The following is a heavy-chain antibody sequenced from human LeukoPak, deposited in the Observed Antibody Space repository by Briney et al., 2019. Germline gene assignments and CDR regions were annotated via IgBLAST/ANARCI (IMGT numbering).Heavy chain of an antibody. V-gene: IGHV5-51*01. Sequence: GESLKISCKGSGYSFTSFWIGWVRQMPGKGLEWMGIIYPGDSDTRYSPSFQGQVTISANKSISSAYLQWSSLKASDTAMYYCARLRSHLWFGDYDYWGRGTLVTVSS. J-gene: IGHJ4*02. CDR1: GYSFTSFW. CDR3: ARLRSHLWFGDYDY. D-gene: IGHD3-10*01. CDR2: IYPGDSDT.